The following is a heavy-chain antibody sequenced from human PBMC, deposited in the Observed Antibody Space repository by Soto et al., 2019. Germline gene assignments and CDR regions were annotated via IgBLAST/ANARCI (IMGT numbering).Heavy chain of an antibody. D-gene: IGHD3-3*01. Sequence: PGGSLRLSCAASGFTFSSYGMHWVRQAPGKGLEWVAVISYDGSNKYYADSVKGRFTISRDNSKNTLYLQMNSLRAEDTAVYYCAKDFEGYYDFWSGYPSSDYYGMDVWGQGTTVTVSS. CDR1: GFTFSSYG. CDR2: ISYDGSNK. J-gene: IGHJ6*02. V-gene: IGHV3-30*18. CDR3: AKDFEGYYDFWSGYPSSDYYGMDV.